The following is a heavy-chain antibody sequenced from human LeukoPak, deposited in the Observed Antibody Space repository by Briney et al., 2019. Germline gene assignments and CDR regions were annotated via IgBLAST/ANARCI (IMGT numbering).Heavy chain of an antibody. J-gene: IGHJ4*02. Sequence: GASVKASCKASGGTFSSYAISWVRQAPGQGLEWMGRIIPIFGIANYAQKFQGRVTITADKSTSTAYMELSSLRSEDTAVYYRARGLGGGLYWFDYWGQGTLVTVSS. CDR3: ARGLGGGLYWFDY. D-gene: IGHD2-8*02. V-gene: IGHV1-69*04. CDR2: IIPIFGIA. CDR1: GGTFSSYA.